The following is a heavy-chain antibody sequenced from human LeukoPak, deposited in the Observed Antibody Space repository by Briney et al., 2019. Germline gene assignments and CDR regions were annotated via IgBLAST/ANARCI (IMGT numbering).Heavy chain of an antibody. Sequence: GGSLRLSCAASGFTFSRFAMHWVRQAPGKGLEWVAVMSYDGTKENYADSVKGRFTISRDNSKSTLYLQMSSQTTEDTAVYYCSRDGDVVGESFDYWGQGTLVTVSS. CDR2: MSYDGTKE. V-gene: IGHV3-30*15. J-gene: IGHJ4*02. D-gene: IGHD2-21*01. CDR3: SRDGDVVGESFDY. CDR1: GFTFSRFA.